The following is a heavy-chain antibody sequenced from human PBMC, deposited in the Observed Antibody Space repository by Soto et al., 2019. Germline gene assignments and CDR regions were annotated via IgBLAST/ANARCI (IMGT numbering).Heavy chain of an antibody. Sequence: PSETLSLTCTVSGGSISSYYWSWIRQPPGKGLEWIGYIYYSGSTNYNPSLKSRVTISVDTSKNQFSLKLSSVTAADTAVYYCARHVDGLAAAGTADYWGQGTLVTVS. D-gene: IGHD6-13*01. CDR2: IYYSGST. CDR1: GGSISSYY. J-gene: IGHJ4*02. CDR3: ARHVDGLAAAGTADY. V-gene: IGHV4-59*08.